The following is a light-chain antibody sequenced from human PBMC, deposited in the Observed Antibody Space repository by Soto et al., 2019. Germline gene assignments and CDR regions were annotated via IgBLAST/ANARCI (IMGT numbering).Light chain of an antibody. CDR2: DAS. J-gene: IGKJ1*01. Sequence: DVKMAQSRSTRSAYVGDRVTITCRASQSISSWLAWYQQKPGKAPKLLIYDASSLESGVPSRFSGSGSGTEFTLTISSLQPDDFATYYCQQYNSYSRTFGQGTKV. CDR1: QSISSW. CDR3: QQYNSYSRT. V-gene: IGKV1-5*01.